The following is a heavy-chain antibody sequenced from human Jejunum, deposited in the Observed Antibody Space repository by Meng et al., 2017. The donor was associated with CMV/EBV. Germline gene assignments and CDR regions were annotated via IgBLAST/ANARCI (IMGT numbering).Heavy chain of an antibody. D-gene: IGHD2-2*01. CDR2: IYSSGST. CDR1: GGSISNYY. J-gene: IGHJ5*02. Sequence: QVHPQESGPGLVKPSETLSLTCTVSGGSISNYYWNWIRQPAGKGLEWIGRIYSSGSTNYNPSLKSRVTMSVDTSQNQFSLKLNSVTAADTAVYYCARDREWGCTSSSCQTNWFDPWGQGTLVTVSS. CDR3: ARDREWGCTSSSCQTNWFDP. V-gene: IGHV4-4*07.